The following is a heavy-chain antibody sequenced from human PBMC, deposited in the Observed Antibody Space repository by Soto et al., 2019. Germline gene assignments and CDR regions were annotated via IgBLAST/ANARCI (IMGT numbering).Heavy chain of an antibody. CDR1: VDAIISTSCY. V-gene: IGHV4-39*01. CDR3: ARQRTSVVTQAYFDV. D-gene: IGHD2-21*02. CDR2: IYYSGST. Sequence: PSWALSLTCTVTVDAIISTSCYWCWIRNPPGKGLEWIGSIYYSGSTYNNPSLRSRVSMSIDTSKDQFSLKLKSVTAADTALYFCARQRTSVVTQAYFDVWGPGSLVTVSS. J-gene: IGHJ4*02.